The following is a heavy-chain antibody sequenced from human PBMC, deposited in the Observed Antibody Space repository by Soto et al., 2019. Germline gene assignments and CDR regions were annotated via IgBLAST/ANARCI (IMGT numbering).Heavy chain of an antibody. J-gene: IGHJ4*02. V-gene: IGHV3-33*01. Sequence: QVQLVESGGGVVQPGRSLRLSCAASGFTFSSYGMHWVRQAPGEGLEWVAVIWYDGSNKYYADSVKGRFTISRDKSKNTLYLQMNGLRAEDTAVYYCARVVVGATIDYWGQGTLVTVSS. D-gene: IGHD1-26*01. CDR1: GFTFSSYG. CDR2: IWYDGSNK. CDR3: ARVVVGATIDY.